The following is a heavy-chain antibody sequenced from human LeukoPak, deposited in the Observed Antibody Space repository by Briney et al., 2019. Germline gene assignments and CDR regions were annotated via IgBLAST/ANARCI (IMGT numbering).Heavy chain of an antibody. CDR2: IYHSGST. V-gene: IGHV4-59*01. J-gene: IGHJ4*02. CDR3: ARDRPGGSSLDY. CDR1: GGSISSYY. D-gene: IGHD6-13*01. Sequence: SETLSLTCTVSGGSISSYYWSWIRQPPGKGLEWIGYIYHSGSTYYNPCLKSRVTISVDTSKNQFSLKLSSVTAADTAVYYCARDRPGGSSLDYWGQGTLVTVSS.